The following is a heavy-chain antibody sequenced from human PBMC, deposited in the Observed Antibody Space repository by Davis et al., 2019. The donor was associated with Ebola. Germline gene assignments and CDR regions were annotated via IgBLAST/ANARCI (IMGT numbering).Heavy chain of an antibody. CDR3: AKDRVTIFGVVYYGMDV. J-gene: IGHJ6*02. V-gene: IGHV3-23*01. D-gene: IGHD3-3*01. Sequence: GESLKISCAASRFSVSNYAMTWVRQAPGKGLEWVSGMSGSGDGIYYADSVKGRFTISRDDSKNTLYLQMHSLRAEDTAVYYCAKDRVTIFGVVYYGMDVWGQGTTVTVSS. CDR1: RFSVSNYA. CDR2: MSGSGDGI.